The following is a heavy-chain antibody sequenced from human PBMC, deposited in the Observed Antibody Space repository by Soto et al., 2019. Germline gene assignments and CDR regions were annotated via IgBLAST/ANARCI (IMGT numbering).Heavy chain of an antibody. CDR1: GDSVNSGNYY. CDR3: ARVPVDTYMIYWSDP. V-gene: IGHV4-61*01. J-gene: IGHJ5*01. CDR2: IYYSGNT. D-gene: IGHD3-16*01. Sequence: SETLSLTCSVSGDSVNSGNYYWTWMRQPPGKGLEWIGHIYYSGNTNYSPSLKSRITISLDTTNNQFSLNLNSVTAADTAVYYCARVPVDTYMIYWSDPWGQGTLVTVSS.